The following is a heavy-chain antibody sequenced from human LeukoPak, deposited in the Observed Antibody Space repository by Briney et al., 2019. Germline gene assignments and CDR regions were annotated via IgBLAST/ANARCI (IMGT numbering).Heavy chain of an antibody. D-gene: IGHD6-19*01. CDR1: GFTFSSYW. CDR2: IKQDGSEK. V-gene: IGHV3-7*01. J-gene: IGHJ3*02. CDR3: ARDQSTVAGDAFDI. Sequence: GGSLRLSCVASGFTFSSYWINWVRQAPGKGLEWVANIKQDGSEKYYVDSVKGRFTISRDNAKNSLYLQMNSLRAEDTAVYYCARDQSTVAGDAFDIWGQGTMVTVSS.